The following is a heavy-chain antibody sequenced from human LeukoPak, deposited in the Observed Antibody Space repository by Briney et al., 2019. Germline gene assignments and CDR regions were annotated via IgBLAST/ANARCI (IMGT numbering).Heavy chain of an antibody. CDR3: ARDVNPYNWFDP. CDR2: IYYSGST. J-gene: IGHJ5*02. V-gene: IGHV4-39*07. CDR1: GGSISSSSYY. Sequence: PSETLSLTCTVSGGSISSSSYYWGWIRQPPGKGLEWIGSIYYSGSTYYNPSLKSRVTISVDTSKNQFSLKLSSVTAADTAVYYCARDVNPYNWFDPWGQGTLVTVSS.